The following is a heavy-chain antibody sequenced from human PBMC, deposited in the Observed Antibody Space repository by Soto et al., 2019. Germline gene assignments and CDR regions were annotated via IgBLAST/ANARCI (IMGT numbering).Heavy chain of an antibody. Sequence: PGGSLRLSCAASGFTFSSYGMHWVRQAPGKGLEWVAVISYDGSNKYYADSVKGRFTISRDNSKNTLYLQMNSLRAEDTAVYYCAKDCISTSCLDYWGQGTLVTVSS. D-gene: IGHD2-2*01. CDR1: GFTFSSYG. CDR3: AKDCISTSCLDY. CDR2: ISYDGSNK. J-gene: IGHJ4*02. V-gene: IGHV3-30*18.